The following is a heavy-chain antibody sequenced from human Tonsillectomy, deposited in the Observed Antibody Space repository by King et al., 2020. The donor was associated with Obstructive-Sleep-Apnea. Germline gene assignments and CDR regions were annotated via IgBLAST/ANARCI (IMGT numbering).Heavy chain of an antibody. CDR2: IYYSGRT. CDR1: GGSITSGSHY. D-gene: IGHD2-21*02. J-gene: IGHJ3*02. CDR3: ARDSCGGDCYPFGDAFDI. Sequence: VQLQESGPGLVKPSQTLSLTCNVSGGSITSGSHYWSWIRQHPGKGLEWVGYIYYSGRTYYNPSLKSRVTISVDTSKNQFSLKLTSVTAADTAVYYCARDSCGGDCYPFGDAFDIWGQGTMVTVSS. V-gene: IGHV4-31*03.